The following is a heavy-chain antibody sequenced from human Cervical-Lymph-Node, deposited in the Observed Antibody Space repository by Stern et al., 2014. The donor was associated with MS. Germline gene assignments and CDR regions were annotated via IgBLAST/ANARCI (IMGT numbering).Heavy chain of an antibody. CDR2: INPNSGGT. CDR3: ARGTMIVVNYGMDV. V-gene: IGHV1-2*04. D-gene: IGHD3-22*01. J-gene: IGHJ6*02. Sequence: QVQLGESGAEVKKPGASVKVSCKASGYTFTGYYMHWVRQAPGQGLEWMGWINPNSGGTNYAQKFQGWVTMTRDTSISTAYMELSRLRSDDTAVYYCARGTMIVVNYGMDVWGQGTTVTVSS. CDR1: GYTFTGYY.